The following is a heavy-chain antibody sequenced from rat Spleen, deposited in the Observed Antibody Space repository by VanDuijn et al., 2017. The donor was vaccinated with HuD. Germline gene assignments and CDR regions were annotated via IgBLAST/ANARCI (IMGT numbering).Heavy chain of an antibody. CDR3: AKSGTGRGFAY. D-gene: IGHD5-1*01. J-gene: IGHJ3*01. CDR1: GFAFRNYG. Sequence: EVQLVESGGGLVEPGRSLKLSCAASGFAFRNYGMAWVRQTLTKGLEWVAFINIGGGDTYYRDSVKGRFTISRDNAENTVYLQMNSLRSEDTATYYFAKSGTGRGFAYWGHGTLVTVSS. CDR2: INIGGGDT. V-gene: IGHV5S13*01.